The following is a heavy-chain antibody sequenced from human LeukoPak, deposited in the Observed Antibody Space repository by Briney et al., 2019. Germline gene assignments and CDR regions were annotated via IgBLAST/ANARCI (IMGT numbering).Heavy chain of an antibody. CDR3: ARDPGAAVAGDRSFDY. Sequence: PSETLSLTCTVSGGSISSDYWSWIRQPAGKGLEWIGRIYTSGSTNYNPSLKSRVTMSVDTSKNQFSLKLSSVTAADTAVYYCARDPGAAVAGDRSFDYWGQGTLVTVSS. CDR1: GGSISSDY. D-gene: IGHD6-19*01. V-gene: IGHV4-4*07. CDR2: IYTSGST. J-gene: IGHJ4*02.